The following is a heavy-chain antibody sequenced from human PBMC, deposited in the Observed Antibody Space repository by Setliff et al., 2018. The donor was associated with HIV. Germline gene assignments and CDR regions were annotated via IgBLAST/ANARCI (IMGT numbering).Heavy chain of an antibody. CDR3: ARDRYGDYAYFDY. J-gene: IGHJ4*02. CDR2: IYYSGST. Sequence: PSETLSLTCTVSGGSISSYYWAWIRQPPGKGLEWIGNIYYSGSTNYNPSPRSRVTISVDTSKNQFSLKLSSVTAADTAVYYCARDRYGDYAYFDYWGQGTLVTAPQ. CDR1: GGSISSYY. D-gene: IGHD4-17*01. V-gene: IGHV4-59*01.